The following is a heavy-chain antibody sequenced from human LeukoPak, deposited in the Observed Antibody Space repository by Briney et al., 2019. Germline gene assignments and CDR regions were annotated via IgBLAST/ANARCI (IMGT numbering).Heavy chain of an antibody. J-gene: IGHJ4*02. V-gene: IGHV3-30-3*01. CDR3: VRGTGY. CDR2: ISYDGSNK. CDR1: GFTFRSYV. Sequence: GGSLRLSCAASGFTFRSYVVHWVRQAPGKGLEWVAVISYDGSNKYYADSVKGRFTISRDNSKSTLYLQMNSLRVEDTAVYYCVRGTGYWGQGTLVTVSS.